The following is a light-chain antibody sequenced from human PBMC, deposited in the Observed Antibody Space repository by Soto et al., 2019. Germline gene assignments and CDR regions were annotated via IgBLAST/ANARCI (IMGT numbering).Light chain of an antibody. CDR2: GAS. J-gene: IGKJ4*01. CDR1: QSVSSSY. CDR3: HQYDSSPLT. Sequence: EIVLTQSPGTLSLSPGERATLSCRASQSVSSSYLAWYQQKPGHAPMLLIYGASSRATGIPDRFSGSGSGTDFTLTISRLEPEDFAVYYCHQYDSSPLTFGRGTKVEIK. V-gene: IGKV3-20*01.